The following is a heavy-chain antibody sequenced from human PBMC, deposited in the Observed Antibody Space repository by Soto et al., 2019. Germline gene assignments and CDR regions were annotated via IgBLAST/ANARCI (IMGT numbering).Heavy chain of an antibody. V-gene: IGHV2-5*02. D-gene: IGHD3-16*01. CDR1: GFSLDTWGVG. Sequence: QITLKVSGPTLVRPTQTLTLTCTVSGFSLDTWGVGVGWIRQPPGKAPEWLALIYWDDDKRYSPSLKNRLTITKDTSKNQVVLIVTNMDPVDTVTYYCARALGSWGSYYFDHWGQGTLVTVSS. CDR3: ARALGSWGSYYFDH. CDR2: IYWDDDK. J-gene: IGHJ4*02.